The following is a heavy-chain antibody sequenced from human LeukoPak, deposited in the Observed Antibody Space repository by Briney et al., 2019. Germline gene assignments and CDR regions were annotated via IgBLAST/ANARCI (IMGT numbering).Heavy chain of an antibody. J-gene: IGHJ4*02. V-gene: IGHV3-48*01. D-gene: IGHD7-27*01. CDR1: GFTFSSYS. CDR2: ISSGSRTI. Sequence: PGGPLRLSRAASGFTFSSYSMNWVRQAPGRGLEWVSYISSGSRTIFYADSVKGRFTISRDNARNSLYLLMNSLRADDTAVYYCARESITGDRDFDYWGQGTLITVSS. CDR3: ARESITGDRDFDY.